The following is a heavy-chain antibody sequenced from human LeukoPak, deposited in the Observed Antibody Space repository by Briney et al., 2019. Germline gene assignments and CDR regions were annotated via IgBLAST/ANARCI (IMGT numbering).Heavy chain of an antibody. D-gene: IGHD4-11*01. CDR1: GFTFSSSC. CDR3: ARDKAYTSYDY. Sequence: GGSLILSCEVTGFTFSSSCMTWVRQAPATGLEWVAAMNPDVSGRFYLDAVKGRFTISRDNTKNAVYLQMNSLRAEDTAVYYCARDKAYTSYDYWGQGTLLIVSS. CDR2: MNPDVSGR. J-gene: IGHJ4*02. V-gene: IGHV3-7*01.